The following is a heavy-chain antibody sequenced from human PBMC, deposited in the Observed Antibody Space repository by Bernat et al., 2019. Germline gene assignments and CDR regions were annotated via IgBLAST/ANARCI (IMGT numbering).Heavy chain of an antibody. Sequence: QVQLQESGPGLVKPSETLSLTCAVSGYSISSGYYWGWIRQPPGKGLEWIGSIYHSGSTYYNPSLKSRVTISVDTSKNQFSLKLSSVTAADTAVYYCARGGDYLWGPTNRFDPWGQGTLVTVSS. D-gene: IGHD4-17*01. CDR3: ARGGDYLWGPTNRFDP. J-gene: IGHJ5*02. CDR1: GYSISSGYY. CDR2: IYHSGST. V-gene: IGHV4-38-2*01.